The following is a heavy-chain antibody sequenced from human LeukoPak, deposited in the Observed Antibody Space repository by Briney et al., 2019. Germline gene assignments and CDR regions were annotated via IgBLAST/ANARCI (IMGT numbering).Heavy chain of an antibody. Sequence: HSGGSLRLSCAASGFTFSSYGMHWVRQAPGKGLEWVAVIWYDGSNKYYADSVKGRFTISRDNSKNTLYLQMNSLRAEDTAVYYCARLWELEGAFDIWGQGTMVTVSS. V-gene: IGHV3-33*01. D-gene: IGHD1-26*01. CDR1: GFTFSSYG. J-gene: IGHJ3*02. CDR2: IWYDGSNK. CDR3: ARLWELEGAFDI.